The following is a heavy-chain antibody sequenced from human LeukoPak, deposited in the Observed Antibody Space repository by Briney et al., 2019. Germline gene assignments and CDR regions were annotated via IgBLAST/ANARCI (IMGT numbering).Heavy chain of an antibody. Sequence: PSETLSLTCTVSGGSISSYYWSSIRQPPGKGLEWVWRIYTRWSSNYHASLNSRVTMSVNTSKNQSSLKLSSVAAADAAVYCCRRDQGHSYAFDYWGQGTLVTVSS. D-gene: IGHD5-18*01. J-gene: IGHJ4*02. V-gene: IGHV4-4*07. CDR1: GGSISSYY. CDR2: IYTRWSS. CDR3: RRDQGHSYAFDY.